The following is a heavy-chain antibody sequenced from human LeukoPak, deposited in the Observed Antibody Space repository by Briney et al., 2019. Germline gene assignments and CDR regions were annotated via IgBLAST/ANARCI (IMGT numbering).Heavy chain of an antibody. CDR3: SRESGAFCPFGY. CDR2: IYNSGST. D-gene: IGHD1-26*01. CDR1: GGSISSYY. Sequence: SETLSLTCTVSGGSISSYYWSWIRQPPGKGLEWIGYIYNSGSTNYNHSLKSRVTISEDMSNNQFSLKLSSVTAADTAAYYCSRESGAFCPFGYWGQGTLVIVSS. V-gene: IGHV4-59*01. J-gene: IGHJ4*02.